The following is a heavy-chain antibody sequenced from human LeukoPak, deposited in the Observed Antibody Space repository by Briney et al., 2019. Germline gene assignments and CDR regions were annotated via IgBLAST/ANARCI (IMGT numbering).Heavy chain of an antibody. Sequence: PSQTLSLTCTVSGGSISSGDYYYWSWIRQPPGKGLEWIGNIYHSGSPYYNPSLKSRVTITVDTSKNQFSLKLTSVTAADTAVYYCARGGSGSSYWGQGTLVTVSS. CDR3: ARGGSGSSY. CDR1: GGSISSGDYY. J-gene: IGHJ4*02. V-gene: IGHV4-30-4*01. D-gene: IGHD3-10*01. CDR2: IYHSGSP.